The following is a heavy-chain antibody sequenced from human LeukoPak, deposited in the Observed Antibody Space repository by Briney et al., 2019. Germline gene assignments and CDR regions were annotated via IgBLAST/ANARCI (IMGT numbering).Heavy chain of an antibody. J-gene: IGHJ4*02. CDR1: GGSISSGGYS. CDR3: AREALGYCSSTSCHRSLDY. D-gene: IGHD2-2*01. Sequence: PSETLSLTCAVSGGSISSGGYSWSWIRQPPGKGLEWIGYIYYSGITHYNPSLKSRLTISEDTSKSQFSLKLNSVTAADTAVYYCAREALGYCSSTSCHRSLDYWGQGTLVTVSS. V-gene: IGHV4-31*11. CDR2: IYYSGIT.